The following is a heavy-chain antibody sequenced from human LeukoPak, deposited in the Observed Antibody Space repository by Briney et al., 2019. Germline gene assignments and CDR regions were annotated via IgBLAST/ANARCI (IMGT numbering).Heavy chain of an antibody. CDR1: GFTFSSYA. CDR2: ISYDGSNK. CDR3: ARAPKKSYGSFDY. V-gene: IGHV3-30*04. D-gene: IGHD5-18*01. Sequence: GGSLRLSCAASGFTFSSYAMHWVRQAPGKGREWVAVISYDGSNKYYADSVKGRFTISRDNSKNTLYLQMNSLRAEDTAVYYCARAPKKSYGSFDYWGQGTLVTVSS. J-gene: IGHJ4*02.